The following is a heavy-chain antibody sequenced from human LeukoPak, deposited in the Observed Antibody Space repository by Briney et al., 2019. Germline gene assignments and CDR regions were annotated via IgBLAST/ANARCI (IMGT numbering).Heavy chain of an antibody. CDR3: ARDPDLEWLFDI. V-gene: IGHV3-33*08. D-gene: IGHD3-3*01. J-gene: IGHJ3*02. CDR2: IWYDGSNK. Sequence: PGGSLRLSCAASGFTFSSYGMHWVRQAPGKGLEWVAVIWYDGSNKYYADSVKGRFTISRDNSKNTLYLQMNSLRAEDTAVYYCARDPDLEWLFDIWGQGTMVTVSS. CDR1: GFTFSSYG.